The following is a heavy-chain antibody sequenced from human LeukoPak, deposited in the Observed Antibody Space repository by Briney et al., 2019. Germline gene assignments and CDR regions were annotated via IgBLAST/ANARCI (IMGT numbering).Heavy chain of an antibody. J-gene: IGHJ4*02. CDR1: GFTLSDYY. CDR2: ITSRGSTI. CDR3: ARDRDRYGGTDY. Sequence: GGSLRLSCAASGFTLSDYYLTWIRQAPGKGLEWVSYITSRGSTIYHADSVKGRFTISRDNAKNSLYLQMNSLRAEDTAVYYCARDRDRYGGTDYWGQGTLVTVSS. D-gene: IGHD2-21*01. V-gene: IGHV3-11*01.